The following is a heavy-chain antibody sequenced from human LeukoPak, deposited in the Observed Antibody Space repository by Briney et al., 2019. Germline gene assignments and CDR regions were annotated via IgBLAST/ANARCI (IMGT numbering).Heavy chain of an antibody. CDR3: ARDLGVLRYFDWYPSDY. D-gene: IGHD3-9*01. CDR1: EYTFTDYY. CDR2: INCKSGAT. V-gene: IGHV1-2*02. Sequence: GSVKVSCKASEYTFTDYYIHWMRQAPGQGLEWMGWINCKSGATSYAQKFRGRVTMTKDRPIRTAYMELSRLKSDDTAVYYCARDLGVLRYFDWYPSDYWGQGTLVTVSS. J-gene: IGHJ4*02.